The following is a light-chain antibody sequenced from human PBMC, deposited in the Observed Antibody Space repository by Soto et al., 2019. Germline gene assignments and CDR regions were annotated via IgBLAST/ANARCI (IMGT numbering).Light chain of an antibody. Sequence: QSALTQPPSASGSAGQSVTISCTGTSRDVGGYDYVSWHQHHPGKAPELMIYEVNKRPSGVPDRFSGSKSGNTASLTVSRLQAEDEAVYYCSSYAGNNNVLFGGGTQLTVL. J-gene: IGLJ7*01. CDR2: EVN. CDR1: SRDVGGYDY. V-gene: IGLV2-8*01. CDR3: SSYAGNNNVL.